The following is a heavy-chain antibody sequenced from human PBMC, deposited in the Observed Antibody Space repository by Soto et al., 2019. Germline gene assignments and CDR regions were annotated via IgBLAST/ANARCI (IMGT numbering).Heavy chain of an antibody. D-gene: IGHD3-16*01. CDR1: DGSISGYF. Sequence: QVQLQESGPGLVKPSETLSLICTVSDGSISGYFWSWVRQSAGKGLEWIGRIYSSGNANYNPSLKSRVSMSLDTSQNYFSLKLTSVTAADTAMYYCVRGDVFDIWGRGAMVTVSS. V-gene: IGHV4-4*07. CDR3: VRGDVFDI. J-gene: IGHJ3*02. CDR2: IYSSGNA.